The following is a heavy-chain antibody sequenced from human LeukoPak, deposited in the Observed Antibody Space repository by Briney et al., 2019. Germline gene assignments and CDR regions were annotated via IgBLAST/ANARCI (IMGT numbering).Heavy chain of an antibody. CDR2: VNRDGSET. Sequence: GGSLRLSCAASGFALSSHWMTWVRQVPGRGPEWVANVNRDGSETYYLDSVKGRFTISKDNAKNSLYLQMNSLRAEDTALYHCARNNGMDVWGQGPTVIVSS. CDR3: ARNNGMDV. J-gene: IGHJ6*02. CDR1: GFALSSHW. V-gene: IGHV3-7*03.